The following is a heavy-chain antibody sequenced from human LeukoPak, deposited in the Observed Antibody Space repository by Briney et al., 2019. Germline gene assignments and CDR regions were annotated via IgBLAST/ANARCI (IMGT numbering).Heavy chain of an antibody. D-gene: IGHD1-26*01. CDR1: GGSMSNSH. CDR2: IYSSGST. CDR3: ARGPSGSYNWFDP. Sequence: PSETLSLTCTVSGGSMSNSHWSWIRQPPGKGLEWIGYIYSSGSTNYNPSLKSRVTISVDTSKNQFSLRLSSVTAADTAVYYCARGPSGSYNWFDPWGQGTLVTVSS. J-gene: IGHJ5*02. V-gene: IGHV4-59*01.